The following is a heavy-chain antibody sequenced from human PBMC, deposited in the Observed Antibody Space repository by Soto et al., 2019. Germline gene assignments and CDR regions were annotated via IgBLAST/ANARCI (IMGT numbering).Heavy chain of an antibody. CDR1: GGSVSSGSYY. V-gene: IGHV4-61*01. J-gene: IGHJ2*01. CDR3: TVGPNYYYIDL. CDR2: IHYTGST. Sequence: SETLSLTCTVSGGSVSSGSYYWSWIRQPPGKGLEWIGYIHYTGSTNYNPSLKSRVIISVDTSKSLFSLKMNSVTAADTAVYYCTVGPNYYYIDLWGRGTLVTVSS. D-gene: IGHD3-22*01.